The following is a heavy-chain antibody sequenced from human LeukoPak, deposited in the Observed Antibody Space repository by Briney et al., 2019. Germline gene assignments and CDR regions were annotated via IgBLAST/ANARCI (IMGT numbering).Heavy chain of an antibody. J-gene: IGHJ4*02. Sequence: GGSLRLSCAASGFTFSSYAMHWVRQAPGKGLEWVAVISYDGSNKYYADSVKGRFTISRDNSKNTLYLQMNSRRAEDTAVYYCARSTGYSSGWYYFDYWGQGTLVTVSS. CDR3: ARSTGYSSGWYYFDY. CDR2: ISYDGSNK. CDR1: GFTFSSYA. V-gene: IGHV3-30*01. D-gene: IGHD6-19*01.